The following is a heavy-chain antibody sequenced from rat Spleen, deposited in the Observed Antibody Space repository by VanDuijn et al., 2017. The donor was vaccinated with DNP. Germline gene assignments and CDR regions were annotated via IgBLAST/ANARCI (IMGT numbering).Heavy chain of an antibody. V-gene: IGHV3-1*01. CDR3: ARFGPDLDY. J-gene: IGHJ2*01. CDR1: GYSITSNY. CDR2: INYSGST. Sequence: EVQLQESGPGLVKPSQSLSLTCSVTGYSITSNYWAWIRKFPGNKMEWMGYINYSGSTGYNPSLKSRISITRDTSKNQFFLQLRSVTTEDTATYYCARFGPDLDYWGQGVMVTVSS. D-gene: IGHD3-1*01.